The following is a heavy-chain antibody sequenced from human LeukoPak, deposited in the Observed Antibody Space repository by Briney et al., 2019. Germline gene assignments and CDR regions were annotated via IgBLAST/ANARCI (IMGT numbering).Heavy chain of an antibody. CDR1: GFTFSSYAM. CDR3: ARAKRYEVDY. J-gene: IGHJ4*02. CDR2: IYHSGST. Sequence: GSLRLSCAASGFTFSSYAMSWVRQPPGKGLEWIGEIYHSGSTNYNPSLKSRVTISVDKSKNQFSLKLSSVTAADTAVYYCARAKRYEVDYWGQGTLVTVSS. V-gene: IGHV4-4*02. D-gene: IGHD1-14*01.